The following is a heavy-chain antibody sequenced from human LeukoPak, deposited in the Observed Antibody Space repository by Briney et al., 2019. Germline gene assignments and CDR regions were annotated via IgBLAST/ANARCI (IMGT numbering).Heavy chain of an antibody. V-gene: IGHV3-30*02. Sequence: GGSLRLSCAASGFTFSSYGMHWVRQAPGKGLEWVAFIRYDGSNKYYADSVKGRFTISRDNSKNTLYLQVNSLRAEDTAVYYCAKGSGSGKTTLNYLDYWGQGTLVTVSS. J-gene: IGHJ4*02. CDR3: AKGSGSGKTTLNYLDY. D-gene: IGHD3-10*01. CDR1: GFTFSSYG. CDR2: IRYDGSNK.